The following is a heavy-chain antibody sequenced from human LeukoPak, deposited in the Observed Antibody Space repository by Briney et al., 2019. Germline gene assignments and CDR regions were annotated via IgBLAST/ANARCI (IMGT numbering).Heavy chain of an antibody. J-gene: IGHJ4*02. CDR3: ARDSSRGAFDY. CDR2: IYYSGST. CDR1: GGSISSYY. V-gene: IGHV4-59*01. Sequence: PSETLSLTCTVSGGSISSYYWSWIRQPPGKGLEWIGCIYYSGSTNYNPPLKSRVTISVDTSKDQFSLKLSSVTAADTAVYYCARDSSRGAFDYWGQGTLVTVSS.